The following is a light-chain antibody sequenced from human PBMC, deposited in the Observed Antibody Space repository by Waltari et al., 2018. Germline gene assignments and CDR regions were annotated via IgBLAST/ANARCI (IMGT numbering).Light chain of an antibody. CDR3: GTWDSSLSGAV. J-gene: IGLJ7*01. CDR1: SSDVDGYNY. CDR2: DVS. V-gene: IGLV2-11*01. Sequence: QSALTQPRSVSGSPGQSVAISCTGTSSDVDGYNYVSWYQKHPGKAPKLMIYDVSKRPSGVPDRFSGSKSGTSATLDITGLQAGDEADYYCGTWDSSLSGAVFGGGTHLTVL.